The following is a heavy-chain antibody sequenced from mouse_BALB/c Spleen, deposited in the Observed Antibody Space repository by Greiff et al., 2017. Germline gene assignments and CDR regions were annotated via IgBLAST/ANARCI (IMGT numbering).Heavy chain of an antibody. D-gene: IGHD2-14*01. V-gene: IGHV2-9*02. CDR1: GFSLTSYG. CDR3: ARGAYYRYDVYAMDY. J-gene: IGHJ4*01. Sequence: VQLVESGPGLVAPSQSLSITCTVSGFSLTSYGVHWVRQPPGKGLEWLGVIWAGGSTNYNSALMSRLSISKDNSKSQVFLKMNSLQTDDTAMYYCARGAYYRYDVYAMDYWGQGTSVTVSS. CDR2: IWAGGST.